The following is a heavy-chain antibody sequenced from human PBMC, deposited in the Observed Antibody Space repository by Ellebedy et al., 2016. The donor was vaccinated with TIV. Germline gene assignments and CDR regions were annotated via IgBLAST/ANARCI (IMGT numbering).Heavy chain of an antibody. CDR2: FYYSGYT. CDR1: GTSIRSYY. CDR3: ATYAMGRLEY. V-gene: IGHV4-59*08. J-gene: IGHJ4*02. D-gene: IGHD1-1*01. Sequence: GSLRLSCAVSGTSIRSYYWTWIRQTPGKGLEWIAYFYYSGYTNYSPSLKSRVTISLDTSNNQFSLKLSSVTAADTAVYYCATYAMGRLEYWGQGTLVTVSS.